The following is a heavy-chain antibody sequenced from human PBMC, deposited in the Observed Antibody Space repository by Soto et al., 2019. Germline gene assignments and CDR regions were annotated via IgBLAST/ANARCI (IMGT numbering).Heavy chain of an antibody. CDR3: GKGRSGDVGVFY. V-gene: IGHV1-2*02. CDR1: GYSFTGYY. CDR2: ISPNSGGT. Sequence: QVQLVQSGAEVKKSGASVKISCKASGYSFTGYYLHWVRQAPGQGFEWMGEISPNSGGTKYAQKFQGRVTMTRDTSITTVYMDLSNLSPDDTAVYYCGKGRSGDVGVFYWGQGTLVTVYS. J-gene: IGHJ4*02. D-gene: IGHD1-26*01.